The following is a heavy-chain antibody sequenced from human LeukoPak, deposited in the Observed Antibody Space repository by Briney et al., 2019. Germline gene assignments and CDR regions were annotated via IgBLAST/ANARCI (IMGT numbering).Heavy chain of an antibody. CDR2: TYYRSKWFN. CDR3: VRDSGYGLDAFDI. CDR1: GDXFSSNSAA. Sequence: SQTLSLTCAISGDXFSSNSAAWNWIRQSPSRGLEWLGRTYYRSKWFNDYPVSLKSRITINPDTSKNQFSLQLKSVTPEDTAVYYCVRDSGYGLDAFDIWGQGTKVTVSS. V-gene: IGHV6-1*01. D-gene: IGHD5-12*01. J-gene: IGHJ3*02.